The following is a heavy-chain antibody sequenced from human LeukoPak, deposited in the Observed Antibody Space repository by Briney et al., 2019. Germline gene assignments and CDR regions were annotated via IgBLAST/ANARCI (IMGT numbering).Heavy chain of an antibody. V-gene: IGHV3-48*02. CDR1: GSTFSSSG. Sequence: GGSLRLSCAASGSTFSSSGIHWVRQAPGKGLEWVSYISGSRTAIYYADSVKGRFTISRDNAKNSLYLQMNSLRDEDTAVYYCARVTDYGGNSVADYWGQGTLVTVSS. D-gene: IGHD4-23*01. J-gene: IGHJ4*02. CDR3: ARVTDYGGNSVADY. CDR2: ISGSRTAI.